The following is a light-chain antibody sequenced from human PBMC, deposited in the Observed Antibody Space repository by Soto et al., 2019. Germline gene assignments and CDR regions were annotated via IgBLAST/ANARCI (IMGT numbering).Light chain of an antibody. CDR1: SSNIGSNY. CDR3: AAWDDSLSSPV. Sequence: QSVLTQPPSASGTPGQRVTISCSGSSSNIGSNYVYWYHQLPGTAPKLVIYRNNQRPSGVPDRFSGSKSGTSASLAISGLRSEDEADYYCAAWDDSLSSPVFGGGTKVTVL. J-gene: IGLJ3*02. CDR2: RNN. V-gene: IGLV1-47*01.